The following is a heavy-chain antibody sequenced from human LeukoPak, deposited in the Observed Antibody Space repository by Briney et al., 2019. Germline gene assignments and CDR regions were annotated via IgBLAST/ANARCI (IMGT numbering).Heavy chain of an antibody. V-gene: IGHV4-59*12. CDR3: ARRRAGRIDY. Sequence: SETLSLTCIVSGVSISSYYWSWIRQPPGKGLEWVGYFYDSGSTNYNPSLESRATISGDTSKNQFSLKLTSVTAADTAVYYCARRRAGRIDYWGQGTLVTVSS. CDR2: FYDSGST. J-gene: IGHJ4*02. CDR1: GVSISSYY.